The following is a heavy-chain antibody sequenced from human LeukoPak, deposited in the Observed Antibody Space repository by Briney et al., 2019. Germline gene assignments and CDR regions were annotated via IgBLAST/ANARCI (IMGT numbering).Heavy chain of an antibody. V-gene: IGHV3-73*01. Sequence: GGSLRLSSAASGFTFSGSAMHWVRQASGKGLEWVGRIRSKANSYATAYAASVKGRFTISRDDSKNTAYLQMNSLKTEDTAVYYCTRLYYYGSGSYYTNYYYGMDVWGKGTTVTVSS. J-gene: IGHJ6*04. CDR3: TRLYYYGSGSYYTNYYYGMDV. CDR1: GFTFSGSA. D-gene: IGHD3-10*01. CDR2: IRSKANSYAT.